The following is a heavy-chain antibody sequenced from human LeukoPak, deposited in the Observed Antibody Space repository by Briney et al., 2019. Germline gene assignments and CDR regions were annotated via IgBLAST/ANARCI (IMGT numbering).Heavy chain of an antibody. Sequence: SETLSLTCTVSGGSISSGDYYWSWIRQPPGKGLEWIGYIYYSGSTYYNPSLKSRLTISVDTSKNQFSLKLSSVTAADTAVYYCARARGNHPVTRADYYYYGMDVWGQGTTATVSS. CDR2: IYYSGST. D-gene: IGHD4-17*01. CDR1: GGSISSGDYY. CDR3: ARARGNHPVTRADYYYYGMDV. V-gene: IGHV4-30-4*01. J-gene: IGHJ6*02.